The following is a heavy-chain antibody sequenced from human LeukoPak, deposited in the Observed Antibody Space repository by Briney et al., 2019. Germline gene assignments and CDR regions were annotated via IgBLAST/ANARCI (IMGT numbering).Heavy chain of an antibody. CDR2: IIPIFGTA. V-gene: IGHV1-69*13. CDR3: ARGNKWRRWLLDV. CDR1: GGTFSSYA. J-gene: IGHJ6*02. Sequence: ASVKVSCKAFGGTFSSYAISWVRQAPGQGLEWMGGIIPIFGTANYAQKFQGRVTITADESTSTAYMELSSLRSEDTAVYYCARGNKWRRWLLDVWGQGTTVTVSS. D-gene: IGHD5-24*01.